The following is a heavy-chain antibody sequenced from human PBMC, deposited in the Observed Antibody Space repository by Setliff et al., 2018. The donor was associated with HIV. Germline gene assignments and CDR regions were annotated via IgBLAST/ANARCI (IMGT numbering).Heavy chain of an antibody. J-gene: IGHJ3*02. CDR3: ARGAVVAGTGGRYAFDI. CDR1: GFTFDYYA. Sequence: PGGSLRLSCAGSGFTFDYYAMAWVRQAPGKGLEWGSSVSGNGYTTFYANSVRGRFTVSRDNSKNTLFLQMNSLRAEDTAVYYCARGAVVAGTGGRYAFDIWGQGTMVTVS. CDR2: VSGNGYTT. D-gene: IGHD6-19*01. V-gene: IGHV3-23*01.